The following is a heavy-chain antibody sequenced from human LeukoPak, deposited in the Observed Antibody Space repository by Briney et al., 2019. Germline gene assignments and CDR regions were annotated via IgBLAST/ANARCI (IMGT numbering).Heavy chain of an antibody. Sequence: GGSLRLSCAASGFTVSSNYMSWVRQAPGKGLEGVAVISYDGSNKYYADSVKGRFTISRDNSKNTLYLQMNSLRAEDTAVYYCALIFGVVRDYWGQGTLVTVSS. CDR2: ISYDGSNK. CDR3: ALIFGVVRDY. V-gene: IGHV3-30*03. CDR1: GFTVSSNY. D-gene: IGHD3-3*01. J-gene: IGHJ4*02.